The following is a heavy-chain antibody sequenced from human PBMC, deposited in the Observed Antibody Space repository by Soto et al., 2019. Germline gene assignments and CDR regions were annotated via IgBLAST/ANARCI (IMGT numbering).Heavy chain of an antibody. D-gene: IGHD5-12*01. V-gene: IGHV3-7*04. CDR1: GFTLRNYW. Sequence: EVQLVESGGGLVQPGGSLRLSCGASGFTLRNYWMTWVRQAPGVGLEWVANIKEDGSEKHYVDSVKGRFTISRDNAKSSLDLQMSSLRADDTAVYYCVRGGFQLDYWGQGTLVIVSS. J-gene: IGHJ4*02. CDR3: VRGGFQLDY. CDR2: IKEDGSEK.